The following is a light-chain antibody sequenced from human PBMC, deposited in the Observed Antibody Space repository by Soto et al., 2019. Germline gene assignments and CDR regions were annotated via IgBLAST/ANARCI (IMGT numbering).Light chain of an antibody. J-gene: IGKJ1*01. Sequence: ILTTQSPSTVPAPPGQTATLCRRASQSVSSNLAWSQQKPGQAPRLLLYGASSRATGIPDRFSGSGSGTDFTLTISRLEPEDFAMYYCQQYGSSPETFGQGTKVDIK. CDR3: QQYGSSPET. CDR1: QSVSSN. CDR2: GAS. V-gene: IGKV3-20*01.